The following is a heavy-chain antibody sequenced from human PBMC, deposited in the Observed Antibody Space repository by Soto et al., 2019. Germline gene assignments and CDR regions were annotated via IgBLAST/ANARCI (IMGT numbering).Heavy chain of an antibody. D-gene: IGHD2-8*01. Sequence: QVQLQESGPGLVKPSETLSLTCTVSGGSISGGVHSWSWIRQPPGKGLEWFGHIFDSGRTYYNPSLKSRLTISVDTSKNQFSLRLSSVTAADTAVYYCAREIMPLTNDWYFDLWGRGTLVTVSS. CDR2: IFDSGRT. CDR3: AREIMPLTNDWYFDL. J-gene: IGHJ2*01. CDR1: GGSISGGVHS. V-gene: IGHV4-30-4*01.